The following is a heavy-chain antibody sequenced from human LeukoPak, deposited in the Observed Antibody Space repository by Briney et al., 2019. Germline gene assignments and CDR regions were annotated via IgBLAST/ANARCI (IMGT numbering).Heavy chain of an antibody. Sequence: SETLSLTCTVSGGSISSYYWSWIRQPPGKGLEWIGYTYYSGSTNYNPSLKSRVTISVDTSKNQFSLKLSSVTAADTAVYYCARLYYYDSSAAFDIWGQGTMVTVSS. V-gene: IGHV4-59*08. CDR1: GGSISSYY. CDR3: ARLYYYDSSAAFDI. CDR2: TYYSGST. D-gene: IGHD3-22*01. J-gene: IGHJ3*02.